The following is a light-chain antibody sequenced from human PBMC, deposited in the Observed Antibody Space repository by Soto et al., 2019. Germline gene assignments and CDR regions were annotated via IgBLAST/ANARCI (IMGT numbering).Light chain of an antibody. CDR3: QQYGSSPWT. J-gene: IGKJ1*01. Sequence: EIVLTQSPGTLSLSPGERATLSCRASQSVSSNYLGWYQQKPGQAPRLLIYAASSRATGTPDRFSGSGSGTDFTLTISRLEPEDFAVYFCQQYGSSPWTFGQGTKVEIK. CDR2: AAS. V-gene: IGKV3-20*01. CDR1: QSVSSNY.